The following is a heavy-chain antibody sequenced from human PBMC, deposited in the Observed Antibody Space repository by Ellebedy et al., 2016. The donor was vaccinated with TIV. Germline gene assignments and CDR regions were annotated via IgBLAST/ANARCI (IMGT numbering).Heavy chain of an antibody. CDR2: IYNSGTT. J-gene: IGHJ4*02. D-gene: IGHD6-13*01. Sequence: SETLSLTCSVSGVSINSYSLSWIRQSPGKGPEWIGYIYNSGTTYYNPSLKSRVTISVDTSKNQFSLKLSSVTAADTAVYYCAKHGRYSSIWLFDYWGQGILVTVSS. V-gene: IGHV4-59*08. CDR1: GVSINSYS. CDR3: AKHGRYSSIWLFDY.